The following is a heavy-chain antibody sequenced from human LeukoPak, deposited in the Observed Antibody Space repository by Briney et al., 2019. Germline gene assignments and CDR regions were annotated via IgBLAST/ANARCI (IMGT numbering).Heavy chain of an antibody. CDR1: GYSFTSYW. J-gene: IGHJ4*02. CDR2: IYPGDSDT. Sequence: GESLKISCKGSGYSFTSYWIGWVRQMPGKGLEWMGIIYPGDSDTRYSPSFQGQVTISVDKSFYTAYLQWGSLKASDTAIYYCARGWGQWLAFDYWGQGALVTVSP. CDR3: ARGWGQWLAFDY. D-gene: IGHD6-19*01. V-gene: IGHV5-51*01.